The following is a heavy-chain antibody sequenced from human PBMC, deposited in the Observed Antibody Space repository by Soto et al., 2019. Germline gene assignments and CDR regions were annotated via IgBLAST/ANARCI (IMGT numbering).Heavy chain of an antibody. D-gene: IGHD2-15*01. V-gene: IGHV3-11*01. CDR3: AREEISLGYCSGGSCYPRHFDYYMDV. J-gene: IGHJ6*03. Sequence: GGSLRLSCAASGFTFSDYYMSWIRQAPGKGLEWVSYISSSGSTIYYADSVKGRFTISRDNAKNSLYLQMNSLRAEDTAVYYCAREEISLGYCSGGSCYPRHFDYYMDVWGKGTTVTVSS. CDR2: ISSSGSTI. CDR1: GFTFSDYY.